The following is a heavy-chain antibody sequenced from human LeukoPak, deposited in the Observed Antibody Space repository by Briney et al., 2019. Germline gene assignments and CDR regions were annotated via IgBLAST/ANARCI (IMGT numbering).Heavy chain of an antibody. CDR2: ISYDGSNK. D-gene: IGHD6-13*01. J-gene: IGHJ4*02. Sequence: GGSLRLSCAASGFTFSSYGMHWVRQAPGKGLEWVAVISYDGSNKYYADYVKGRFTISRDNSKNTLYLQMNSLRAEDTAVYYCAKDRGSSWTGFFDYWGQGTLVTVSS. CDR3: AKDRGSSWTGFFDY. V-gene: IGHV3-30*18. CDR1: GFTFSSYG.